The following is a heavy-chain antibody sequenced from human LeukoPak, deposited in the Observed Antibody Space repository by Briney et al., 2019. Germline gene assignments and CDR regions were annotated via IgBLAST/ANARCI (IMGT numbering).Heavy chain of an antibody. J-gene: IGHJ4*02. Sequence: ASVKVSCKASGYSFTSYYMHCVRQAPGQGLEWMGIINPSGGSTTYAQKFQGRVTMTRDTSTNTVYMELSSLRSEDTAVYYCASSHYDSGGYYYGLDYWGQGTLVTVSS. CDR1: GYSFTSYY. CDR3: ASSHYDSGGYYYGLDY. V-gene: IGHV1-46*01. D-gene: IGHD3-22*01. CDR2: INPSGGST.